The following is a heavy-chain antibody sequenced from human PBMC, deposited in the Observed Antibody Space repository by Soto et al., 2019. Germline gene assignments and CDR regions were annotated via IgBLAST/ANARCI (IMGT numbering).Heavy chain of an antibody. CDR2: INWNSGNI. J-gene: IGHJ4*02. CDR1: GFSFDEYA. CDR3: AKGTKYCSSGVCSVFDY. D-gene: IGHD2-8*01. V-gene: IGHV3-9*01. Sequence: EVQVAESGGGSVQPGRSLRLSCEASGFSFDEYAMHWVRQVPGKGLEWVSSINWNSGNIGYADSVRGRFTISRDNAKNSLYLQMNSLRPEDTAFHYCAKGTKYCSSGVCSVFDYWGQGTLGTVSS.